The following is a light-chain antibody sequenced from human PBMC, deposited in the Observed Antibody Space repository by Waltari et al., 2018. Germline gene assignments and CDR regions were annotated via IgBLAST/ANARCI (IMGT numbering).Light chain of an antibody. CDR1: QSIGNY. V-gene: IGKV3-11*01. CDR2: AAS. CDR3: QQRSNWAT. Sequence: EIVLTQSPASLSLSPGARATLSCRASQSIGNYLAWFQQKPGQAPRLLIYAASNRASGIPARFSGTGSGTDFTLTISGLEPEDFAVYYCQQRSNWATFGWGTRVEI. J-gene: IGKJ4*01.